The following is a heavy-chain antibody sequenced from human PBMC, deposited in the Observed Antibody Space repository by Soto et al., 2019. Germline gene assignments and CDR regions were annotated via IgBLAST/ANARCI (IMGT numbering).Heavy chain of an antibody. CDR1: GFTFSSYW. CDR3: ATEGDYYDSSGLGIFDY. Sequence: GGSLRLSCAASGFTFSSYWMSWVRQAPGKGLEWVANIKQDGSEKYYVDSVKGRFTISRDNAKSSLYLQMNSLRAEDTAVYYCATEGDYYDSSGLGIFDYWGQGTLVTVSS. CDR2: IKQDGSEK. D-gene: IGHD3-22*01. J-gene: IGHJ4*02. V-gene: IGHV3-7*03.